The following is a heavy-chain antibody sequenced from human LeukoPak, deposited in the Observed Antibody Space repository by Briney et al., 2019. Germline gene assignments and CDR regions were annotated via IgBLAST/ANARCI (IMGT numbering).Heavy chain of an antibody. CDR1: GFTFSSYA. CDR2: ISGSGGST. CDR3: AKIVLSVAGTGVRYFDY. Sequence: PGGSLRLSCAASGFTFSSYAMSWVRQAPGKGLEWVSGISGSGGSTYYADSVKGRFTISRDNSKNTLYLQMNSLRAEDTAVYYRAKIVLSVAGTGVRYFDYWGQGTLVTVSS. J-gene: IGHJ4*02. D-gene: IGHD6-19*01. V-gene: IGHV3-23*01.